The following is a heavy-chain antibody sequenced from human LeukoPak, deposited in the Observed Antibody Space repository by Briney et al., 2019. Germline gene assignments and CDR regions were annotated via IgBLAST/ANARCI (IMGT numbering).Heavy chain of an antibody. CDR3: ARKGYYDSGTFDI. Sequence: GGSLRLSCAASGFAFSSYEMNWVRQAPGKGLERVSSISSSGSTIYYADSVKGRFTTSRDNAKNSLYLQMNSLRAEDTAVYYCARKGYYDSGTFDIWGQGTMVTVSS. D-gene: IGHD3-22*01. J-gene: IGHJ3*02. CDR1: GFAFSSYE. V-gene: IGHV3-48*03. CDR2: ISSSGSTI.